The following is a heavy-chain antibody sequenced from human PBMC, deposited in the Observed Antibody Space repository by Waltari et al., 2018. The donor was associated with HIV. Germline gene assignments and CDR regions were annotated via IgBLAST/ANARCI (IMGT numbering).Heavy chain of an antibody. CDR1: GFTFSNFA. CDR2: IWYDGDNK. V-gene: IGHV3-33*01. J-gene: IGHJ4*02. D-gene: IGHD3-22*01. CDR3: ARGGYYYDISGYYHY. Sequence: VQLVESGGGVVQPGRSLRLSCAASGFTFSNFAMHWFRQAPGKGLEWVAVIWYDGDNKYYADSGKGLFTISRDNSKNTLYLQMNSLRVEDTAVYYCARGGYYYDISGYYHYWGQGTLVTVSS.